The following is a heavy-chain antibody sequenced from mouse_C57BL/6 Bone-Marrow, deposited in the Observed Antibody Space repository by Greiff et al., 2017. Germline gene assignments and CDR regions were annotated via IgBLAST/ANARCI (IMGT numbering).Heavy chain of an antibody. J-gene: IGHJ2*01. CDR3: AYGRTFDY. Sequence: VQLQQSGPELVKPGASVKISCKASGYAFSSSWMNWVKQRPGKGLEWIGRIYPGDGDTNYNGKFKGKATLTADKSSSTAYMQLSSLTSEDYAVYFCAYGRTFDYWGQGTTLTVSS. CDR2: IYPGDGDT. D-gene: IGHD1-1*01. CDR1: GYAFSSSW. V-gene: IGHV1-82*01.